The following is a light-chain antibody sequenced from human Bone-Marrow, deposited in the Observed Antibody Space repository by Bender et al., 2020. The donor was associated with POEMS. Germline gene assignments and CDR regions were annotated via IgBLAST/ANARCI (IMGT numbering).Light chain of an antibody. J-gene: IGLJ3*02. Sequence: QSVLTQPPSASGTPGQRVTISCSGGSSNIGAHAVNWYQHLPGTAPKLLIYSSHRRPSEVPDRFSGSRSGTSASLDISWLQSEDDADYFCAVWDDSLNGWVFGGGTKLSVL. CDR2: SSH. CDR1: SSNIGAHA. CDR3: AVWDDSLNGWV. V-gene: IGLV1-44*01.